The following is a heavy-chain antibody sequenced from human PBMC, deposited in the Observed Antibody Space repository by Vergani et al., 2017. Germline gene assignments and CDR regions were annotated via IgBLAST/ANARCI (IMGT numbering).Heavy chain of an antibody. CDR1: GGSISSGGYY. J-gene: IGHJ4*02. V-gene: IGHV4-31*01. D-gene: IGHD3-3*01. CDR3: ARMIPYYDFWSCYYDPYYFDY. CDR2: IYYSGST. Sequence: QVQLQESGPGLVKPSQTLSLTCTVSGGSISSGGYYWSWIRQHPGKGLEWIGYIYYSGSTYYNPSLKSLVTISVDTSKNQFSLKLSSVTAADTAVYYCARMIPYYDFWSCYYDPYYFDYWGQGTLVTVSS.